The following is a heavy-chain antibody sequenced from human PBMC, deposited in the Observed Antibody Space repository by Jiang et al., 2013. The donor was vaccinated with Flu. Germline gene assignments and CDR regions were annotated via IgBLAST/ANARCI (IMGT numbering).Heavy chain of an antibody. CDR1: SSYA. D-gene: IGHD2-15*01. Sequence: SSYAMSWVRQAPGKGLEWVSAISGSGGSTYYADSVKGRFTISRDNSKNTLYLQMNSLRAEDTAVYYCAKSRRKVVVVAATFWVGFDPWGQGTLVTVSS. CDR2: ISGSGGST. J-gene: IGHJ5*02. CDR3: AKSRRKVVVVAATFWVGFDP. V-gene: IGHV3-23*01.